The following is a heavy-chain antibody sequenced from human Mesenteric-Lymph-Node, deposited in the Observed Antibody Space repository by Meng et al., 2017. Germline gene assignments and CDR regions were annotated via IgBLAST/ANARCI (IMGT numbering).Heavy chain of an antibody. Sequence: GESLKISCAASGFTFKSYSMNWVRQAPGKGLEWVSYISSSGSTIYYADSVKGRFTISRDNAKNSLYLQMNSLRAEDTAVYYCARGNKVRYYYDSSGYAVYWGQGTLVTVSS. J-gene: IGHJ4*02. CDR1: GFTFKSYS. D-gene: IGHD3-22*01. CDR3: ARGNKVRYYYDSSGYAVY. V-gene: IGHV3-48*04. CDR2: ISSSGSTI.